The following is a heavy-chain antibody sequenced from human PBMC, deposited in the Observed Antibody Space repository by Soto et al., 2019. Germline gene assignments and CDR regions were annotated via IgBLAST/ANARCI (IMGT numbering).Heavy chain of an antibody. CDR2: IWYDGSNK. D-gene: IGHD6-13*01. Sequence: QVQLVESGGGVVQPGRSLRLSCAASGFTFSSYGMHWVRQAPGKGLEWVAVIWYDGSNKYYADSVKGRFTISRDNSKNTLYLQMNSLRAEDTAVYYCASGIAAAGTKDLDYWGQGTLVTVSS. J-gene: IGHJ4*02. V-gene: IGHV3-33*01. CDR1: GFTFSSYG. CDR3: ASGIAAAGTKDLDY.